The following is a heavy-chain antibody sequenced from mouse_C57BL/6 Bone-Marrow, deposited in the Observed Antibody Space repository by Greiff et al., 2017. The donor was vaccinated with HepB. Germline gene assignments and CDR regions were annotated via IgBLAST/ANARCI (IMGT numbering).Heavy chain of an antibody. D-gene: IGHD1-1*01. CDR2: IYPRSGNT. J-gene: IGHJ4*01. Sequence: VKLMESGAELARPGASVKLSCKASGYTFTSYGISWVKQRTGQGLEWIGEIYPRSGNTYYNEKFKGKATLTADKSSSTAYMELRSLTSEDSAVYFCARRGIITTVVDAMDYWGQGTSVTVSS. CDR3: ARRGIITTVVDAMDY. CDR1: GYTFTSYG. V-gene: IGHV1-81*01.